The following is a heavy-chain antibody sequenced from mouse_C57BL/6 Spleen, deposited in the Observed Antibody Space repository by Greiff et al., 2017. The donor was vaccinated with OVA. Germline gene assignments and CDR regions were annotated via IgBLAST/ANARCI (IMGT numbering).Heavy chain of an antibody. J-gene: IGHJ2*01. V-gene: IGHV5-6*01. Sequence: EVKLVESGGDLVKPGGSLKLSCAASGFTFSSYGMSWVRQTPDKRLEWVATISSGGSYTYYPDSVKGRFTISRDNAKNTLYLQMSSLKSEDTAMYYCARNYSNFLFDYWGQGTTLTVSS. CDR1: GFTFSSYG. CDR3: ARNYSNFLFDY. CDR2: ISSGGSYT. D-gene: IGHD2-5*01.